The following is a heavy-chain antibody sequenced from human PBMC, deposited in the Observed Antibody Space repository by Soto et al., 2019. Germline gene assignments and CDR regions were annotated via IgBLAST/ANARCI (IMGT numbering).Heavy chain of an antibody. J-gene: IGHJ3*02. CDR3: AKGVYSSSSDDAFDI. Sequence: EVQLVESGGGLVQPGRSLRLSCAASGFTFDDYAMHWVRQAPGKGLEWVSGISWNSGSIGYADSVKGRFTISRDNAKNSLYLQMNSLRAEDTALYYCAKGVYSSSSDDAFDIWGQGTMVTVSS. CDR1: GFTFDDYA. D-gene: IGHD6-13*01. CDR2: ISWNSGSI. V-gene: IGHV3-9*01.